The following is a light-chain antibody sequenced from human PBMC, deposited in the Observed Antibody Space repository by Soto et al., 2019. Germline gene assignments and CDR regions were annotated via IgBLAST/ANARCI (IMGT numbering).Light chain of an antibody. CDR1: QSISNW. V-gene: IGKV1-5*01. Sequence: DIQLTQSPSTLPSSAGDSVTITCRASQSISNWLAWYHKKTGTDPELLIYHASTLESGVPSRFSRSVSGRDFNLTISRLQPEDWATYYGLLDYAYFWAFGQGTKVDIK. CDR2: HAS. J-gene: IGKJ1*01. CDR3: LLDYAYFWA.